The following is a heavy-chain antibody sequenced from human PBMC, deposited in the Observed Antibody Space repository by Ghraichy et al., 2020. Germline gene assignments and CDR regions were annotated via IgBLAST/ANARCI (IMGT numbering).Heavy chain of an antibody. V-gene: IGHV6-1*01. CDR1: GDSVSSNSGA. CDR3: ARIVGGMVDY. D-gene: IGHD1-26*01. Sequence: TLSLTCAISGDSVSSNSGAWNWIRQSPSRGLEWLGRTYYRSKWYNDYAVSVKGRITISPDTSKNQFSLQLNSVTPEDTAVYYCARIVGGMVDYWGQGTLVTVSS. J-gene: IGHJ4*02. CDR2: TYYRSKWYN.